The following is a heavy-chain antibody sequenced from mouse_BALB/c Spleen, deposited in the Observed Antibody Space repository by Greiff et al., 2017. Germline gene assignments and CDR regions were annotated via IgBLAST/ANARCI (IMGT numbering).Heavy chain of an antibody. CDR1: GFTFTDYY. J-gene: IGHJ4*01. D-gene: IGHD3-1*01. Sequence: EVKLQESGGGLVQPGGSLRLSCATSGFTFTDYYMSWVRQPPGKALEWLGFIRNKANGYTTEYSASVKGRFTISRDNSQSILYLQMNTLRAEDSATYYCARDSSGYYAMDYWGQGTSVTVSS. V-gene: IGHV7-3*02. CDR3: ARDSSGYYAMDY. CDR2: IRNKANGYTT.